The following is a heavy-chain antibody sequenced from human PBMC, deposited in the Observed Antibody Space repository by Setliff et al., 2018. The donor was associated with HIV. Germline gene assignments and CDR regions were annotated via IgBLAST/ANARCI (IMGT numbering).Heavy chain of an antibody. Sequence: PSETLSLTCAVYGGSFSGYYWSWIRQPPGKGLEWIGEINHSGSTNYNPSLKSRVTISVDTSKNQFSLKLSSVTAADTAVYYCAREGDYNFDNTGYLRGVSPYHYAVDVWGQGTTVTVSS. D-gene: IGHD3-22*01. CDR1: GGSFSGYY. CDR3: AREGDYNFDNTGYLRGVSPYHYAVDV. J-gene: IGHJ6*02. CDR2: INHSGST. V-gene: IGHV4-34*01.